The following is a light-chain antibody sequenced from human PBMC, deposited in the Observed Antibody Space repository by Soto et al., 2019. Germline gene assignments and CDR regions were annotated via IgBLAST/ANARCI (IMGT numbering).Light chain of an antibody. CDR3: QQRDP. CDR1: QSVSSY. Sequence: EIVLTQSPATLSLSPGERATLSCRASQSVSSYLAWYQQRPGQAPRLLIYDASNRATGIPARFSGSGSGTDFTLTISSLEPEDFAVYYCQQRDPFGPGT. V-gene: IGKV3-11*01. J-gene: IGKJ3*01. CDR2: DAS.